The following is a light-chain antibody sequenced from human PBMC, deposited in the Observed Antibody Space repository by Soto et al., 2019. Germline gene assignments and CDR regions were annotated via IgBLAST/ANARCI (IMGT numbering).Light chain of an antibody. CDR1: SSNIGGNS. CDR2: DDN. V-gene: IGLV1-51*01. CDR3: GSWDSSLGAYV. J-gene: IGLJ1*01. Sequence: QSVLTQPPSVSAAPGQKVTISCSGSSSNIGGNSVSWYQQLPGTAPKLLIYDDNKRPSGIPDRFSGSKSDTSATLGITGFQTGDEADYYCGSWDSSLGAYVFGTGTKVTVL.